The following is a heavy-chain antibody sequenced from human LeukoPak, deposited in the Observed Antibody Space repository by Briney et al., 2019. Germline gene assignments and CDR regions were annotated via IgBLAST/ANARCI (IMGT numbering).Heavy chain of an antibody. CDR3: ASRRSGWVDY. Sequence: SETLSLTCTVSGGSISSSSYYWSWIRQPPGKGLEWIGYIYYSGSTNYNPSLKSRVTISVDTSKNQFSLKLSSVTAADTAVYYCASRRSGWVDYWGQGTLVTVSS. D-gene: IGHD6-25*01. J-gene: IGHJ4*02. CDR1: GGSISSSSYY. V-gene: IGHV4-61*01. CDR2: IYYSGST.